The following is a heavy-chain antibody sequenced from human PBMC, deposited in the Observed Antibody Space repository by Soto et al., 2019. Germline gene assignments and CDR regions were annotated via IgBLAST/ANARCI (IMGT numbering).Heavy chain of an antibody. Sequence: SQTLSLTCAISGDSVSSNRAAWNWIRQSPSRGLEWLGRTYYRSKWYNDYAVSVKSRITINPDTSKNPFSLQLSSVTPEDTAVYYCAREVRYSSGWYELYDYWGQGTLVTVSS. D-gene: IGHD6-19*01. CDR3: AREVRYSSGWYELYDY. CDR1: GDSVSSNRAA. V-gene: IGHV6-1*01. CDR2: TYYRSKWYN. J-gene: IGHJ4*02.